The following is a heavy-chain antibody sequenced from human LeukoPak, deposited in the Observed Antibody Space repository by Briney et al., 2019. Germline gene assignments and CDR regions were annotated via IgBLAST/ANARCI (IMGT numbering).Heavy chain of an antibody. CDR1: GYTFTIYD. D-gene: IGHD3-22*01. Sequence: ASVKVSCKASGYTFTIYDINWVRQATGQGLEWMGWLNPNSGNTGYAQKFQGRVTMTRNTSISTAYMELSSLRSEDTAVYYCARVRNYYDSSGYYYFYYWGQGTLVTVSS. CDR3: ARVRNYYDSSGYYYFYY. J-gene: IGHJ4*02. CDR2: LNPNSGNT. V-gene: IGHV1-8*01.